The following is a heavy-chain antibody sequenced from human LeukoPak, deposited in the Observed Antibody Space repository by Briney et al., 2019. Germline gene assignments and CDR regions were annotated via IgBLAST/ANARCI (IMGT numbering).Heavy chain of an antibody. CDR2: IKPDSGDT. CDR1: GYTFSGYY. J-gene: IGHJ5*02. V-gene: IGHV1-2*02. Sequence: ASVKVSCKASGYTFSGYYIHWVRQAPEQGLEWMGLIKPDSGDTNYAQNFRGRVTMTGDTSITTAYMELNRLTSDDTAVYYCVRDRPHNWFDPWGQGTLVTVSS. CDR3: VRDRPHNWFDP.